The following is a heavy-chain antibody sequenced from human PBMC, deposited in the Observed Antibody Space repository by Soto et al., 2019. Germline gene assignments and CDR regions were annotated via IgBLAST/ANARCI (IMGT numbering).Heavy chain of an antibody. D-gene: IGHD3-22*01. CDR2: ISASGST. V-gene: IGHV4-31*03. CDR1: GGSISDGYY. CDR3: ARRDRSGFSYWLDT. J-gene: IGHJ5*02. Sequence: PSETLSLTCTVSGGSISDGYYWTWIRQHLGKGLEWIGSISASGSTSYNPSLKSRLTVSVDKSKNQFSLNLRSVTAADTAVYYCARRDRSGFSYWLDTWGQGTLVTVSS.